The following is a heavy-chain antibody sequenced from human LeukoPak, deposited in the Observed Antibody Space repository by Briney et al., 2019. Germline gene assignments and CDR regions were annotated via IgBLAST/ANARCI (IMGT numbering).Heavy chain of an antibody. D-gene: IGHD6-6*01. V-gene: IGHV4-30-4*01. CDR1: GGSISSGNFY. CDR3: ARKYPDHWFDP. Sequence: SSETLSLTCTVSGGSISSGNFYWRWIRQPPGKGLEWIGYIFYLGSTYYNLSLKSRVTMSVDTSNNQFSLILRSVTAADTAVYYCARKYPDHWFDPWGQGTLVTVSS. J-gene: IGHJ5*02. CDR2: IFYLGST.